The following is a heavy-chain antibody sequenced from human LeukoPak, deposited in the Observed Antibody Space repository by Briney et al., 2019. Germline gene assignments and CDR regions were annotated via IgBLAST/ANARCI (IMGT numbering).Heavy chain of an antibody. J-gene: IGHJ5*02. D-gene: IGHD6-19*01. Sequence: PGRSLRLSCAASGFTFSSYGMHWVRQAPGKGLEWVAVISYDGSNKYYADSVKGRFTVSRDNSKNTLYLQMNSLRAEDTAVYYCAKGSGSGWYGWLDPWGQGTLVTVSS. CDR3: AKGSGSGWYGWLDP. V-gene: IGHV3-30*18. CDR1: GFTFSSYG. CDR2: ISYDGSNK.